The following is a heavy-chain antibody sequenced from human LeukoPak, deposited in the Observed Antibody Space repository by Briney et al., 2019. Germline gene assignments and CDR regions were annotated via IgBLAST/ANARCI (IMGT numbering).Heavy chain of an antibody. D-gene: IGHD1-26*01. CDR1: GGSFSVYY. J-gene: IGHJ5*02. CDR2: INHSGST. Sequence: SETLSLTCAVYGGSFSVYYWSWIRQPPGKGLEWIGEINHSGSTNYNPSLKSRVIISVDTSKNQFSLRLSSVTAADTAVYYCARASVGATELWFDPWGQGTLVTVSS. V-gene: IGHV4-34*01. CDR3: ARASVGATELWFDP.